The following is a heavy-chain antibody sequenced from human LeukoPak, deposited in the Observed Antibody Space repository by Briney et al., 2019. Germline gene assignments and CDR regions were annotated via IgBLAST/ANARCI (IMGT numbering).Heavy chain of an antibody. CDR3: ARHFAYSSSSYFDY. CDR1: GGSISSYY. CDR2: IHYSGST. J-gene: IGHJ4*02. Sequence: PSETLSLTCSVSGGSISSYYWSWIRQPPGKGLEWIGSIHYSGSTNYSPSLKSRVTISVDTSKNHFSLRLYSVTVADTAVYYCARHFAYSSSSYFDYWGQGSLVTVSS. V-gene: IGHV4-59*08. D-gene: IGHD6-6*01.